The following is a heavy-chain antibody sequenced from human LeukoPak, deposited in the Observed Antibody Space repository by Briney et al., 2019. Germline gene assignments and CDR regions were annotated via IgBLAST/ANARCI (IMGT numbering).Heavy chain of an antibody. CDR2: ISGSNNYI. D-gene: IGHD3-10*01. Sequence: GGSLRLSCAASGFTFSSYGMNWVRQAPGKGLEWVSSISGSNNYIHYADSLKGRFTISRDNSKNTLYLQMNSLRAEDTAVYYCAKVGIDGSGPFDHWGQGTLVTVSS. V-gene: IGHV3-21*04. CDR3: AKVGIDGSGPFDH. J-gene: IGHJ4*02. CDR1: GFTFSSYG.